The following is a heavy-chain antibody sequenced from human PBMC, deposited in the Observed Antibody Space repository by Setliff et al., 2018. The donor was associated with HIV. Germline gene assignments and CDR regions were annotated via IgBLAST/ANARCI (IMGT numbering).Heavy chain of an antibody. Sequence: ASVKVSCKASGYPFTSYGLCWVRQAPGKGLEWMGWISPYNGDTYYDEKLQGRVTMTTDTSTSTASMELTSLRSDDTAVYYCARMNAYYNVWRSTYYFDYWGQGTLVTVSS. CDR3: ARMNAYYNVWRSTYYFDY. D-gene: IGHD3-3*01. J-gene: IGHJ4*02. CDR2: ISPYNGDT. V-gene: IGHV1-18*01. CDR1: GYPFTSYG.